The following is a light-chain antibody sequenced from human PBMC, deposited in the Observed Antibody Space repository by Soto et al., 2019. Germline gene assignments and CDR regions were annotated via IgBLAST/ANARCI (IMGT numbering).Light chain of an antibody. CDR3: QQSYSTPT. Sequence: DIQMTQSPSSLSAFVGDRVTITCRASQSITSYLNWYQQKPRKAPKLLIYGATNLHGGVTSRFSGSGSGTDFSLTISSLQPEDIATYFCQQSYSTPTFGQGTKVEI. CDR2: GAT. CDR1: QSITSY. J-gene: IGKJ1*01. V-gene: IGKV1-39*01.